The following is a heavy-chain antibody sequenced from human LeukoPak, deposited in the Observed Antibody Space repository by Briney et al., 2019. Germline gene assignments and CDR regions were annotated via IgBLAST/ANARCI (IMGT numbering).Heavy chain of an antibody. J-gene: IGHJ4*02. Sequence: GGSLRHSCAASGFTFSSYSMNWVRQAPGKGLEWVSSISSSSSYIYDADSVKGRFTISRDNAKNSLYLQMNSLRAEDTDVYYWARVLRYCSSTSCQVENYWGQGTLVTVSS. CDR3: ARVLRYCSSTSCQVENY. D-gene: IGHD2-2*01. V-gene: IGHV3-21*01. CDR1: GFTFSSYS. CDR2: ISSSSSYI.